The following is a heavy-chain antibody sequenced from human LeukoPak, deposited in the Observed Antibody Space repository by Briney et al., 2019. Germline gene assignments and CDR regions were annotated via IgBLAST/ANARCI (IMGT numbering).Heavy chain of an antibody. V-gene: IGHV5-51*01. CDR1: GYSFTSYW. CDR3: ATVDTAMVNYFDY. Sequence: GESLKISCKGSGYSFTSYWIGWVRQMPGKGLEWMGIIYPGDSDTRYSPSFQGQVTISADRSISTAYLQWSSLKASDTAMYYCATVDTAMVNYFDYWGQGTLVTVSS. CDR2: IYPGDSDT. D-gene: IGHD5-18*01. J-gene: IGHJ4*02.